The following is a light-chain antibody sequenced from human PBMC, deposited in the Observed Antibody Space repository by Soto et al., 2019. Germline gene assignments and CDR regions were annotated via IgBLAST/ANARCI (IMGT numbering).Light chain of an antibody. CDR1: SSNTGAGYD. J-gene: IGLJ3*02. Sequence: QSVLTQPPSVSGAPGQRVTISCTGSSSNTGAGYDVHWYQQLPGTAPKLLIYGNSNRPSGVPVRFSGSKSGTSASLAITGLQAEDEADYYCQSYDTSLSGWVFGGGTKVTVL. V-gene: IGLV1-40*01. CDR3: QSYDTSLSGWV. CDR2: GNS.